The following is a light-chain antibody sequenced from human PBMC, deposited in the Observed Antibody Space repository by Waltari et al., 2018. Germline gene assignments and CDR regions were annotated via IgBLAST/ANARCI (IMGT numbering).Light chain of an antibody. CDR1: SSDVGGCNY. CDR3: SSYISSSTLEV. CDR2: DVS. Sequence: QSALTQPASVSGSPGQSITISCPVTSSDVGGCNYVSWYQQHPGKAPKLMIFDVSNRPSGFSNRFSGSKSGNTASLTISGLQAEDEADYYCSSYISSSTLEVFGGGTRLTVL. V-gene: IGLV2-14*03. J-gene: IGLJ3*02.